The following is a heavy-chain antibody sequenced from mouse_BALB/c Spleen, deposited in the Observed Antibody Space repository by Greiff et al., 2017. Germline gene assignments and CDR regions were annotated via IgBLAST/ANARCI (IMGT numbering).Heavy chain of an antibody. V-gene: IGHV5-12-1*01. J-gene: IGHJ4*01. CDR3: ARQGDYGYGAMDY. CDR1: GFAFSSYD. CDR2: ISSVGGST. Sequence: EVMLVESGGGLVKPGGSLKLSCAASGFAFSSYDMSWVRQTPEKRLEWVAYISSVGGSTYYPDTVKGRFTISRDNAKNTLYLQMSSLKSEDTAMYYCARQGDYGYGAMDYWGQGTSVTVSS. D-gene: IGHD1-2*01.